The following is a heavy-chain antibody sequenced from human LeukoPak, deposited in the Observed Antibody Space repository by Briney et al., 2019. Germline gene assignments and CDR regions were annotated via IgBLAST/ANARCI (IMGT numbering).Heavy chain of an antibody. J-gene: IGHJ5*02. Sequence: ASVKVSCKASGYTFKIYVINWVRQAPGQGLEWMGWINTNTGTPTYAQGVTGRFVFSLDASVNTTYLQISDLKSDDTATYFCARAAVTGYNWFDPWGQGTLVTVSS. D-gene: IGHD6-19*01. V-gene: IGHV7-4-1*02. CDR2: INTNTGTP. CDR1: GYTFKIYV. CDR3: ARAAVTGYNWFDP.